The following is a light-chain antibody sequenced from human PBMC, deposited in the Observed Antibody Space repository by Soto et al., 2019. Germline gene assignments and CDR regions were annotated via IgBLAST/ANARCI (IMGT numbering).Light chain of an antibody. CDR1: SSNIGSNY. J-gene: IGLJ2*01. CDR3: AAWDDSLSVV. Sequence: QSVLTQPPSASGTPGQSVTISCSGSSSNIGSNYVYWYQQLPGTAPKLLIYRNNQRPSGVPDRFSGSKSGTSASLAIRGLRAEDEADYYCAAWDDSLSVVFGGGTKVTVL. CDR2: RNN. V-gene: IGLV1-47*01.